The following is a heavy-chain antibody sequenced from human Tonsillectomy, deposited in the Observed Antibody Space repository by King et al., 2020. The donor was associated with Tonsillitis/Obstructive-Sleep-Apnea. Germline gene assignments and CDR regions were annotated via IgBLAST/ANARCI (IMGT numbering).Heavy chain of an antibody. CDR2: ISGGGGST. CDR3: ATSMVQGIIITIFDY. J-gene: IGHJ4*02. Sequence: VQLVESGGGLVQPGGSLRLSCAASGITFSRYDMSWGRQAPGKGLEWVSTISGGGGSTYYADFVKGRFTISRDNSKNTLYLQMNSLRAEDTAVYYCATSMVQGIIITIFDYWGQGTLVTVSS. V-gene: IGHV3-23*04. D-gene: IGHD3-10*01. CDR1: GITFSRYD.